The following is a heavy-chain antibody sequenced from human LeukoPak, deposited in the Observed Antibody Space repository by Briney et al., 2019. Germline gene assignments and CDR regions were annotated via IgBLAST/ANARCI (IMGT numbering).Heavy chain of an antibody. D-gene: IGHD6-6*01. CDR1: GFAFSSYS. V-gene: IGHV3-21*01. J-gene: IGHJ3*02. CDR2: IGSSTKSI. Sequence: GGSLRLSCAASGFAFSSYSMNWVRQAPGRGLEWVSSIGSSTKSIYYADSVQGRFIISRQNAKNSLYLQMNSLRAEDTAVYYCAREASEAFDIWGQGTTVTVSS. CDR3: AREASEAFDI.